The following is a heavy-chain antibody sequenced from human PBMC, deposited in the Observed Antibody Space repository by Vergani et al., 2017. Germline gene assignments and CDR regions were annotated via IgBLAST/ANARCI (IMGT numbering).Heavy chain of an antibody. V-gene: IGHV1-46*01. Sequence: QVQLVQSGAEVKKPGASVKVSCKASGYTFTSYYMHWVRQAPGQGLEWMGIINPSGGSTSYAQKFQGRVTITADESTNIAYMELTSLTSDDTAIYYCANSQFTSSWPFDFWGQGTLVTVSS. CDR3: ANSQFTSSWPFDF. D-gene: IGHD2-2*01. CDR2: INPSGGST. CDR1: GYTFTSYY. J-gene: IGHJ4*02.